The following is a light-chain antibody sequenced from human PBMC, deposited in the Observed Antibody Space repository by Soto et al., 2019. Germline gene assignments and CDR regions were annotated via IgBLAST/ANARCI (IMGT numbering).Light chain of an antibody. CDR3: CSYAASYTLV. CDR1: SSDVGGYNS. Sequence: QSALAQPRSVSGSPGQSVTISCSGTSSDVGGYNSVSWYQQFPGKDPKLMIYDVTKRPSGVPDRFSGSKSGNTASLTISGRQAEDEADYYCCSYAASYTLVFGGGTKRTVL. CDR2: DVT. V-gene: IGLV2-11*01. J-gene: IGLJ2*01.